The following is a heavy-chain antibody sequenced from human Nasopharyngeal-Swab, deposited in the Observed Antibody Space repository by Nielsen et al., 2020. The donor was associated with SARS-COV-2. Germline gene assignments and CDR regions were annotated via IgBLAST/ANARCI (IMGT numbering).Heavy chain of an antibody. CDR2: INHSGST. J-gene: IGHJ6*02. Sequence: GSLRLSCAVYGGSFSGYYWSWIRQPPGKGLEWIGEINHSGSTNYNPSLKSRVTISVDTSKNQFSLKLSSVTAADTAVYYCARGWGSNWNYPIYYYYYDMDVWGQGTTVTVSS. D-gene: IGHD1-7*01. CDR3: ARGWGSNWNYPIYYYYYDMDV. CDR1: GGSFSGYY. V-gene: IGHV4-34*01.